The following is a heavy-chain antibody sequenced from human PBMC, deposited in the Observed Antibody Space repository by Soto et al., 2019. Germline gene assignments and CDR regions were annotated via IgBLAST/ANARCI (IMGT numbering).Heavy chain of an antibody. D-gene: IGHD2-15*01. CDR2: MNPNSGNT. CDR3: AMTLGYCSGGSCTDDAFDI. Sequence: QVQLVQSGAEVKKPGASVKVSCKASGYTFTSYDINWVRQATGQGLEWMGWMNPNSGNTGYAQKFQGRVTMTRNTSISAAYMELSSLRSEDTAMYYCAMTLGYCSGGSCTDDAFDIWGPGRMVTASS. J-gene: IGHJ3*02. CDR1: GYTFTSYD. V-gene: IGHV1-8*01.